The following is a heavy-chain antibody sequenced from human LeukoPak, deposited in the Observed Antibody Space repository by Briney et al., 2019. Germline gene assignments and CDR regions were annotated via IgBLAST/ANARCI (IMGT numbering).Heavy chain of an antibody. J-gene: IGHJ4*02. D-gene: IGHD3-10*01. CDR1: GFTFSSYA. CDR3: VRDYYGSGSYHFDC. CDR2: ISYDGSNK. V-gene: IGHV3-30*04. Sequence: GGSLRLSCAASGFTFSSYAMHWVRQAPGKGLEWVAVISYDGSNKYYADSVKGRFTISRDNSKNTLYLQMNSLRAEDTAVYYCVRDYYGSGSYHFDCWGQGTLVTVSS.